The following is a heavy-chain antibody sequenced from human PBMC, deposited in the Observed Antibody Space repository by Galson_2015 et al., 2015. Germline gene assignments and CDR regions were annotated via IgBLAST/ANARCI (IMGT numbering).Heavy chain of an antibody. D-gene: IGHD2-21*01. CDR3: ASDLACPRDH. CDR1: GFAFSDYW. Sequence: SLRLSCAASGFAFSDYWMHWVRQGPGKGPVWVANINENGKTTNYADSVEGRFTISRDNAMNTLYLQMNSLRVEDTAVYYCASDLACPRDHWGQGALVTVSS. CDR2: INENGKTT. J-gene: IGHJ4*02. V-gene: IGHV3-74*01.